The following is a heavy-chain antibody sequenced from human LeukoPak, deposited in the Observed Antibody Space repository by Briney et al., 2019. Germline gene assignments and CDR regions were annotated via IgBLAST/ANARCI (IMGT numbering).Heavy chain of an antibody. Sequence: GAAVKVSCKASGYTFTGYYMHWVRQAPGQGLEWMGWINPNSGGTNYAHKFQGRVTMTRDTSISTAYMELSRLRSDDTAVYYCARESTPRRLDTAMVRSDYWGQGTLVTVSS. D-gene: IGHD5-18*01. V-gene: IGHV1-2*02. J-gene: IGHJ4*02. CDR3: ARESTPRRLDTAMVRSDY. CDR2: INPNSGGT. CDR1: GYTFTGYY.